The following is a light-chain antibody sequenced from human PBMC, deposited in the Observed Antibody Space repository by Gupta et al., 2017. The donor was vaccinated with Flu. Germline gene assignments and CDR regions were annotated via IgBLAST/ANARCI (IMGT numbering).Light chain of an antibody. CDR3: QQSYITPHS. Sequence: DIQMTQSPSSLSASVGDRVTITCRASQNIDSYLNWYQQKSGKAPQLLIYAASSLHSGVPSRFSGSGSETTFTLTISSLHPEDFATYYCQQSYITPHSFGQGTKLEIK. CDR1: QNIDSY. J-gene: IGKJ2*03. CDR2: AAS. V-gene: IGKV1-39*01.